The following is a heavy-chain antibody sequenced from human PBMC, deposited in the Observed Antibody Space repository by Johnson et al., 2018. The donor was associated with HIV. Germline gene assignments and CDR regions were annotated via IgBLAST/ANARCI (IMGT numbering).Heavy chain of an antibody. V-gene: IGHV3-9*01. D-gene: IGHD3-16*02. Sequence: VESGGGLIQPGRSLRLSCAASGFTFDDYAMHWVRQTPGKGPEWISGLSWNSNTIGYADSVKGRFTISRDNAKGYLYLQMDSLRPEDTAFYYCARDQLGSKFELSFYAFDIWGQGTMVTVSS. CDR1: GFTFDDYA. CDR2: LSWNSNTI. J-gene: IGHJ3*02. CDR3: ARDQLGSKFELSFYAFDI.